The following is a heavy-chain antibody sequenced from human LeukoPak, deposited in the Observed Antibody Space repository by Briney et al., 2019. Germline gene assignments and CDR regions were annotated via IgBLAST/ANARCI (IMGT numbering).Heavy chain of an antibody. J-gene: IGHJ4*02. Sequence: PSETLSLTCTVSGGSISSYYWSWIRQPPGKGLEWIGYIYYSGSTNYNPSLKSRVTISVDTSKNQFSLKLSSVTAADTAVYYCARAAQGDDGSGSLEAFDYWGQGTLVTVSS. CDR3: ARAAQGDDGSGSLEAFDY. D-gene: IGHD3-10*01. CDR1: GGSISSYY. CDR2: IYYSGST. V-gene: IGHV4-59*01.